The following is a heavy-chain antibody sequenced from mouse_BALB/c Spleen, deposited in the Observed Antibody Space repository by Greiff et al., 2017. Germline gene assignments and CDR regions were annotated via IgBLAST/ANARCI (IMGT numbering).Heavy chain of an antibody. CDR1: GYTFTSYV. V-gene: IGHV1-14*01. J-gene: IGHJ2*01. CDR2: INPYNDGT. D-gene: IGHD2-3*01. Sequence: EVQLVESGPELVKPGASVKMSCKASGYTFTSYVMHWVKQKPGQGLEWIGYINPYNDGTKYNEKFKGKATLTSDKSSSTAYMELSSLTSEDSAVYYCASEVYDGYYYFDYWGQGTTLTVSS. CDR3: ASEVYDGYYYFDY.